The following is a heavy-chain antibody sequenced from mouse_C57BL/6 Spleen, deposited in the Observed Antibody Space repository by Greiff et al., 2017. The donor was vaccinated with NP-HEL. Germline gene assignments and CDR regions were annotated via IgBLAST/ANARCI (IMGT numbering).Heavy chain of an antibody. D-gene: IGHD1-1*01. Sequence: VQLQQSGAELVKPGASVKISCKASGYAFSSYWMNWVKQRPGKGLEWIGQIYPGDGDTNYNGKFKGKATLTADKSSSTAYMQLSSLTSEDSAVYFCARSGYYGTRYFDVWGTGTTVTVSS. CDR3: ARSGYYGTRYFDV. J-gene: IGHJ1*03. CDR2: IYPGDGDT. V-gene: IGHV1-80*01. CDR1: GYAFSSYW.